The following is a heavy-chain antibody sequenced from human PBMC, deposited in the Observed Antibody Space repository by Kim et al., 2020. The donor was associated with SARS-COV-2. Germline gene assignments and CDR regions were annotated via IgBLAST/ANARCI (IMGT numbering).Heavy chain of an antibody. CDR2: ISATGGAT. V-gene: IGHV3-23*01. CDR3: ATRGVNLYFDS. D-gene: IGHD3-10*01. CDR1: GFTFSNYG. J-gene: IGHJ4*02. Sequence: GGSLRLSCAASGFTFSNYGMSWVRHAPGKGLEWVSAISATGGATHYADSVKGRFTISRDNSRNTVYLQMDSLGADDTAVYFCATRGVNLYFDSWGQGTLV.